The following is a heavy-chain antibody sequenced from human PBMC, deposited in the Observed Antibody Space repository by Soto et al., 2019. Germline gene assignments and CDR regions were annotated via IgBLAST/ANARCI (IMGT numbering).Heavy chain of an antibody. CDR1: VGTFSSYA. CDR2: ISSSSMTI. Sequence: SCKASVGTFSSYAISWVRQAPGKGLEWISYISSSSMTIYYADSVKDRFIISRDNAKNSLYLQMNSLRDEDTAVYYCARDGNYYDSSGFWHWGQGTMVTVSS. D-gene: IGHD3-22*01. J-gene: IGHJ3*01. CDR3: ARDGNYYDSSGFWH. V-gene: IGHV3-48*02.